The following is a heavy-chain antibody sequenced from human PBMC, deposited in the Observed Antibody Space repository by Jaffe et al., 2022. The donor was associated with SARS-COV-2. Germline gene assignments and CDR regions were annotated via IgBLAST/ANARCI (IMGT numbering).Heavy chain of an antibody. V-gene: IGHV3-7*01. CDR2: INGDASEK. D-gene: IGHD6-25*01. CDR3: ARYAYTAAIDD. CDR1: GFTFSNYW. J-gene: IGHJ4*02. Sequence: EVQLVESGGDLVQPGGSLRLSCAVSGFTFSNYWVTWVRQAPGKGLEWVANINGDASEKYYVDSVKGRFTISRDNAKNSLSLQMNSLRVEDTAVYYCARYAYTAAIDDWGPGTLVTVSS.